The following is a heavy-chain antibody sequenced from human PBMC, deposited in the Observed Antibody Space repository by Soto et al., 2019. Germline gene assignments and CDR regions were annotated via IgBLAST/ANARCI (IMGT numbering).Heavy chain of an antibody. Sequence: SETLSVTCTVSGGSISSYYWSWIRQPPGKGLEWIGYIYYSGSTNYNPSLNSRVTISVDTSKNQFSLKLSSVTAADTAVYYCARSPGSSTANYCDYWGQGTLVTVSS. V-gene: IGHV4-59*08. CDR2: IYYSGST. CDR3: ARSPGSSTANYCDY. J-gene: IGHJ4*02. CDR1: GGSISSYY. D-gene: IGHD2-21*02.